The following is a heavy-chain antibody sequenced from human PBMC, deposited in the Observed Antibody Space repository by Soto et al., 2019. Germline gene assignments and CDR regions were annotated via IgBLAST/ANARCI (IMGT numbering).Heavy chain of an antibody. CDR1: GYTFTSYG. CDR2: ISAYNGNT. CDR3: ARDQGEILWFGESSPSAVNFDY. J-gene: IGHJ4*02. V-gene: IGHV1-18*01. D-gene: IGHD3-10*01. Sequence: GASVKVSCKASGYTFTSYGISWVRQAPGQGLEWMGWISAYNGNTNYAQKLQGRVTMTTDTSTSTAYMELRSLRSDDTAVYYCARDQGEILWFGESSPSAVNFDYWGQGTLVTVSS.